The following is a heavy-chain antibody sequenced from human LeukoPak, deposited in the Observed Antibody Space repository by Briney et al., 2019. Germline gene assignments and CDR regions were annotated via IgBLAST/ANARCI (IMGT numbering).Heavy chain of an antibody. D-gene: IGHD1-26*01. Sequence: GGSLRLSCAASGFTFDDYAMHWVRQAPGKGLEWVSGINWNSGIIGYADSVKGRFTISRDNAKNSLYLQLSSLRPEDTALYYCAKHMRATNTYSFFGLDVWGQGTTVTVSS. CDR2: INWNSGII. V-gene: IGHV3-9*01. CDR1: GFTFDDYA. J-gene: IGHJ6*02. CDR3: AKHMRATNTYSFFGLDV.